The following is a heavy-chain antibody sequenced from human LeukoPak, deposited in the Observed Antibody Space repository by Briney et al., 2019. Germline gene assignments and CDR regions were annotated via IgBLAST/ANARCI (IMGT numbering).Heavy chain of an antibody. CDR2: IFPDDSDT. J-gene: IGHJ4*02. CDR1: GYNFSNYW. D-gene: IGHD3-22*01. CDR3: ARGGAGKNYYTGDY. Sequence: GESLKISCKGSGYNFSNYWIGWVRHLPGRGLEWMGTIFPDDSDTRYSPSFRGQVTMSADRSINTAYLHWRSLKASDTAMYYCARGGAGKNYYTGDYWGQGTLVTVSS. V-gene: IGHV5-51*01.